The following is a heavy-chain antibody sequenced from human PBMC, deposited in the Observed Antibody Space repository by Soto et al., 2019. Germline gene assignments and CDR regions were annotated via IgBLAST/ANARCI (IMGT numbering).Heavy chain of an antibody. CDR2: ISTYTFDT. D-gene: IGHD3-10*01. CDR3: ARGLYYYGSPCDY. CDR1: AYTFTSYG. Sequence: ASVKVSCKASAYTFTSYGIGWVRQAPGQGLEWMGWISTYTFDTYYTQKLQGRVTMTADTSTSTAYMELRSLRSDDTAGYYCARGLYYYGSPCDYWGQGTRVTVSS. J-gene: IGHJ4*02. V-gene: IGHV1-18*01.